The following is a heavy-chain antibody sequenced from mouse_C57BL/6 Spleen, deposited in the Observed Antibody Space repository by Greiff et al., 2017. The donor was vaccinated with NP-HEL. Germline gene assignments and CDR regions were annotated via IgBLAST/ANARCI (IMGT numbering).Heavy chain of an antibody. Sequence: EVKLVESGGDLVKPGGSLKLSCAASGFTFSSYGMSWVRQTPDKRLEWVATISSGGSYTYYPDSVKGRFTISRDNAKNTLYLQMSSLKSEDTAMYYCARHDYYGSSYYFDYWGQGTTLTVS. CDR3: ARHDYYGSSYYFDY. V-gene: IGHV5-6*01. J-gene: IGHJ2*01. D-gene: IGHD1-1*01. CDR1: GFTFSSYG. CDR2: ISSGGSYT.